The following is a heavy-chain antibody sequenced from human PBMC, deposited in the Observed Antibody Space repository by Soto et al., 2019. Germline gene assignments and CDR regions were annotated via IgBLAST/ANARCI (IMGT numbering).Heavy chain of an antibody. Sequence: ASVKVSCKASGYTFTSYAMHWVRQAPGQRLEWMGWINAGDGNTKYSQKFQGRVTITRDTSASTAYMELSSLRSEDTAVYYCARERGRQYYGSGSYYRSLAPWFDPWGQGTLVTVSS. V-gene: IGHV1-3*01. CDR3: ARERGRQYYGSGSYYRSLAPWFDP. J-gene: IGHJ5*02. CDR1: GYTFTSYA. CDR2: INAGDGNT. D-gene: IGHD3-10*01.